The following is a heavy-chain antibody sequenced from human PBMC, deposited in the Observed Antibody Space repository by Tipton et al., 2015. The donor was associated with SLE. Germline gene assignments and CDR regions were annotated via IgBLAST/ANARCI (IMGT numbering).Heavy chain of an antibody. CDR3: ASGANSGFDY. J-gene: IGHJ4*02. V-gene: IGHV3-48*03. CDR1: GFTFSSYE. D-gene: IGHD1-26*01. CDR2: ISSSGSTI. Sequence: SLRLSCAASGFTFSSYEMNWVRQAPGKGLEWVSYISSSGSTIYYADSVKGRFTISRDNAKNSLHLQMNSLRAEDTAVYYCASGANSGFDYWGQGTLVTVSS.